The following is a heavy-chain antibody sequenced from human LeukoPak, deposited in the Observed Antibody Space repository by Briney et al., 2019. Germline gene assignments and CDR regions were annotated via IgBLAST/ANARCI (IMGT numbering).Heavy chain of an antibody. CDR1: GGSISSGDYY. CDR3: ARAGFLEWLLPNWFDP. CDR2: IYYSGST. J-gene: IGHJ5*02. Sequence: PSETLSLTCTVSGGSISSGDYYWRWIRQPPGKGLEWIGYIYYSGSTYYNPSLKSRVTISVDTSKNQFSLKLSSVTAADTAVYYCARAGFLEWLLPNWFDPWGQGTLVTVSS. D-gene: IGHD3-3*01. V-gene: IGHV4-30-4*08.